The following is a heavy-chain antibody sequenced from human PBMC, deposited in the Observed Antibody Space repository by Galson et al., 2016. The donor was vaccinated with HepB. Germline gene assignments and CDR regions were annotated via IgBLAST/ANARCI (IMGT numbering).Heavy chain of an antibody. CDR2: ISWDSRSI. V-gene: IGHV3-9*01. J-gene: IGHJ2*01. Sequence: SLRLSCATSGFTFDDYAMHWVRQSPGKGLEWVSGISWDSRSIDYVDSVKGRFTISRDNAKNSLYLQRDSLRPDDTAFYFCARRSSKIGARHRFFDLWGRGTLVTVSS. D-gene: IGHD1-26*01. CDR1: GFTFDDYA. CDR3: ARRSSKIGARHRFFDL.